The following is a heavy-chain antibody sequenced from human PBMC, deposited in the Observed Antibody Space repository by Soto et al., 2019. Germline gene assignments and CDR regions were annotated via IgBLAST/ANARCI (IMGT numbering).Heavy chain of an antibody. CDR3: ARGHNCSGGSCYGNWLDP. D-gene: IGHD2-15*01. V-gene: IGHV4-34*01. CDR1: GGSFSGYY. J-gene: IGHJ5*02. CDR2: INHSGST. Sequence: PSETLSLTCAVYGGSFSGYYWSWIRQPPGKGLEWIGEINHSGSTNYNPSLKSRVTISVDTSKNQFSLKLSSVTAADTAVYYCARGHNCSGGSCYGNWLDPWGQGTLGNVSA.